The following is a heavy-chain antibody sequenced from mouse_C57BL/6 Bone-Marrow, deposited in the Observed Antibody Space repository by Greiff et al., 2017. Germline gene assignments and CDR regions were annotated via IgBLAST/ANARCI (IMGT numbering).Heavy chain of an antibody. CDR1: GYTFTEYT. Sequence: QVHVKQSGAELVKPGASVKLSCKASGYTFTEYTIHWVKQRSGQGLEWIGWFYPGSGSIKYNEKFKDKATLTADKSSSTVYMELSRLTSEDSAVYFCARHEARIYYGNYDAMDYWGQGTSVTVSS. CDR2: FYPGSGSI. D-gene: IGHD2-1*01. J-gene: IGHJ4*01. CDR3: ARHEARIYYGNYDAMDY. V-gene: IGHV1-62-2*01.